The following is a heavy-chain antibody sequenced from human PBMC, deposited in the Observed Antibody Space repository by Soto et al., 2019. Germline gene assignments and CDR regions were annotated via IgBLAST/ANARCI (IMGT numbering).Heavy chain of an antibody. CDR1: GYTFTGYY. Sequence: ASVKVSCKASGYTFTGYYMHWVRQAPGQGLEWMGWINPNSGGTNYAQKFQGRVTMTRDTSISTAYMELSRLRSDDTAVYYCARADIXVVPAAMEYHYYYGMDVWGQGTTVTVSS. J-gene: IGHJ6*02. V-gene: IGHV1-2*02. CDR3: ARADIXVVPAAMEYHYYYGMDV. CDR2: INPNSGGT. D-gene: IGHD2-2*01.